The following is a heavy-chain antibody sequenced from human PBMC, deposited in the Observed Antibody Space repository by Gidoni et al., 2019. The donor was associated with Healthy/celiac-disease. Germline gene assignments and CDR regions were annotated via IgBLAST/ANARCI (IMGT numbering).Heavy chain of an antibody. D-gene: IGHD3-10*01. J-gene: IGHJ5*02. V-gene: IGHV3-7*01. CDR3: ARDLKGITMVRGVIITGENWFDP. Sequence: EVHLVESGGGLVQPGGSLRLSCAASGFTFSNYWMSWVRQAPGKGLEWVANIKQDGSEKYYVDSVKGRFTISRDNAKNSLFLQMNSLRAEDTAVYYCARDLKGITMVRGVIITGENWFDPWGQGTLVTVSS. CDR1: GFTFSNYW. CDR2: IKQDGSEK.